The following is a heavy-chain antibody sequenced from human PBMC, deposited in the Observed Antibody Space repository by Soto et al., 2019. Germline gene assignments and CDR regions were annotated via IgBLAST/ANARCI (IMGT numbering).Heavy chain of an antibody. J-gene: IGHJ4*02. CDR2: ISNDESST. Sequence: GGSLRLSGAGSGWPLSSNWLNWVRQAPGKGLVWVSRISNDESSTTYADSVRGRFTISRDNAKNTLYLQMHSLGAEDTGVYYCARDSYSSCTHWGQPTLVTVSS. CDR1: GWPLSSNW. CDR3: ARDSYSSCTH. V-gene: IGHV3-74*01. D-gene: IGHD6-6*01.